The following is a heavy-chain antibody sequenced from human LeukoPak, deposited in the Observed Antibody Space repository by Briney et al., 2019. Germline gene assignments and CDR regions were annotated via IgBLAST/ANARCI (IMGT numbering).Heavy chain of an antibody. CDR2: IYPGDSDT. D-gene: IGHD6-13*01. J-gene: IGHJ6*03. CDR1: GYSFTSYW. CDR3: ARHEGSSPYYYYYMDV. V-gene: IGHV5-51*01. Sequence: HGESLKISCKGSGYSFTSYWIGWVRQMPGKGLEWMGIIYPGDSDTRYSPSFQGQVTISADKSISTAYLQWSSLKASDTAMYYCARHEGSSPYYYYYMDVWGKGTTVTVSS.